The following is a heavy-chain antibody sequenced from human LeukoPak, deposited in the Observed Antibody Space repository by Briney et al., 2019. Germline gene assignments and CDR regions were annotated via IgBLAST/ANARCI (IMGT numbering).Heavy chain of an antibody. J-gene: IGHJ5*02. CDR1: GYTFTSYD. CDR2: MNPNSGNT. Sequence: ASGKLSCKASGYTFTSYDINWVREATGQGLERMGWMNPNSGNTGYAQKFQGRVTMTRNTSISTAYMELSSLRSENTAVYYCARGGGGWYYSWFDPWGQGTLVTVSS. CDR3: ARGGGGWYYSWFDP. V-gene: IGHV1-8*01. D-gene: IGHD6-19*01.